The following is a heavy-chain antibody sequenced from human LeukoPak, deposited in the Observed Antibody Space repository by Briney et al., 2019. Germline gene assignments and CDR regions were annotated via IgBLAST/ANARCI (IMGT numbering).Heavy chain of an antibody. Sequence: GGSLRLSCAASGFTFGTYSMNWVRQAPGKGLEWLSTISDIGGNTYYADSVKGRFTISRDNSRNTLYLQMNSLRVEDTAVYFCAKTPKTGSFDYWGQGTLVTVSS. CDR3: AKTPKTGSFDY. V-gene: IGHV3-23*01. D-gene: IGHD7-27*01. CDR2: ISDIGGNT. J-gene: IGHJ4*02. CDR1: GFTFGTYS.